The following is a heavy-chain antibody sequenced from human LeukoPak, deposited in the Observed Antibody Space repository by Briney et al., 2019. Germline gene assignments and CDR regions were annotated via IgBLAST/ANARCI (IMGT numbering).Heavy chain of an antibody. J-gene: IGHJ4*02. D-gene: IGHD1-26*01. Sequence: SETLSLTCTVSGGSTSIYYWSWIRQPPGKGLEWIGYIFYSGTTNYNPSLKSRVVISVDTSKSQFSLKLSSVTAADTAVYYCARGGSYYDSWGQGTLVTVSS. CDR3: ARGGSYYDS. CDR1: GGSTSIYY. V-gene: IGHV4-59*01. CDR2: IFYSGTT.